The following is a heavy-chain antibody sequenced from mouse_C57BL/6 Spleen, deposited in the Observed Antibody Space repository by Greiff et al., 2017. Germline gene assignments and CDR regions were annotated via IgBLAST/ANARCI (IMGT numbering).Heavy chain of an antibody. V-gene: IGHV5-2*01. CDR1: EYEFPSHD. CDR3: ARDGYDGAWFAY. Sequence: VKLMESGGGLVQPGESLKLSCESNEYEFPSHDMSWVRKTPEKRLELVAAINSDGGSTYYPDTMERRFIISRDNTKKTLYLQMSSLRSEDTALYYCARDGYDGAWFAYWGQGTLVTVSA. CDR2: INSDGGST. D-gene: IGHD2-2*01. J-gene: IGHJ3*01.